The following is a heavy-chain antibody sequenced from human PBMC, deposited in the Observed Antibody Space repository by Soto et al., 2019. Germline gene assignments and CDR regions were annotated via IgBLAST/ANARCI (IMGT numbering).Heavy chain of an antibody. D-gene: IGHD5-12*01. Sequence: QVQLVESGGGVVQPGRSLRLSCAASGFTFSSYGMHWVRQAPGKGLEWVAVIWYDGSNKYYADSVKGRFTISRDNSKNPLYLQMNSLRAEETAVYYCAKGAYGHYYYYGMDVWGKGTTVTVSS. V-gene: IGHV3-33*06. J-gene: IGHJ6*04. CDR2: IWYDGSNK. CDR1: GFTFSSYG. CDR3: AKGAYGHYYYYGMDV.